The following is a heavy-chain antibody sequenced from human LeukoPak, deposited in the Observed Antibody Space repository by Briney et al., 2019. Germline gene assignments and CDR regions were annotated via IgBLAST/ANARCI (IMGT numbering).Heavy chain of an antibody. V-gene: IGHV1-18*01. J-gene: IGHJ4*02. CDR1: GYTFTSYD. CDR3: ARKVAAFYYYDY. CDR2: ISTYNGNT. Sequence: ASVKVSCKASGYTFTSYDINWVRQAPGQGLEWMGWISTYNGNTNYAQKLQGRVTMTADTSTSTAYMELRSLTADDTAVYYCARKVAAFYYYDYWGQGTLVTVSS.